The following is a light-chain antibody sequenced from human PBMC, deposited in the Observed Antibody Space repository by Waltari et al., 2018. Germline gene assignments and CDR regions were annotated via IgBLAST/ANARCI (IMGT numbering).Light chain of an antibody. J-gene: IGLJ3*02. CDR3: SSYTSSISLV. CDR2: QVS. Sequence: QSALTQPASVSASPGQSITISCTGTSSDVGASEYVSWYQHHPGRAPKLILWQVSLRPPGVADRFSGSKSGNTASLRISGLQAEDEAEYYCSSYTSSISLVFGGGTKVTVL. CDR1: SSDVGASEY. V-gene: IGLV2-14*01.